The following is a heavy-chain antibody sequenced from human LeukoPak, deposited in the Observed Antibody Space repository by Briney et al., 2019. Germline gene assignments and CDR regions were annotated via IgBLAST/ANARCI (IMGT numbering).Heavy chain of an antibody. CDR1: GGSISSYY. V-gene: IGHV4-34*01. CDR3: ARVAAGWYWFGYGMDV. D-gene: IGHD3-10*01. CDR2: INHSGST. J-gene: IGHJ6*02. Sequence: SETLSLTCTVSGGSISSYYWSWIRQPPGKGLEWIGEINHSGSTNYNPSLKSRVTISVDTSKNQFSLKLSSVTAADTAVYYCARVAAGWYWFGYGMDVWGQGTTVTVSS.